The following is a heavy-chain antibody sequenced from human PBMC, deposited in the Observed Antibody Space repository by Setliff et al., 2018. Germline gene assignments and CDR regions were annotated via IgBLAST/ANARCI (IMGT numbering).Heavy chain of an antibody. CDR2: IYYSGST. V-gene: IGHV4-39*01. D-gene: IGHD3-3*01. CDR1: GGSISSSSYY. CDR3: ARPTAYDFWSGYPARGYYMDV. J-gene: IGHJ6*03. Sequence: NPSETLSLTCAVSGGSISSSSYYWGWIRQPPGKGLEWIGSIYYSGSTYYNPSLKSRVTISVDTSKNQFSLKLSSVTAADTAVYYCARPTAYDFWSGYPARGYYMDVWGKGTTVTVSS.